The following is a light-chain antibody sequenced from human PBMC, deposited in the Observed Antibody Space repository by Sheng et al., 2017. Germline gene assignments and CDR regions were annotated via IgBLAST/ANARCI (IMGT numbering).Light chain of an antibody. CDR2: AAS. CDR3: LQYGISPWT. V-gene: IGKV3-20*01. J-gene: IGKJ1*01. Sequence: EIVLTQSPATLPLSPGERATLSCRASQSISDYLAWYQQKPGQAPRLLIYAASNRATGIPDRFSGSGSGTNFTLAISRLEPGDLAVYYCLQYGISPWTFGQGTKVEIK. CDR1: QSISDY.